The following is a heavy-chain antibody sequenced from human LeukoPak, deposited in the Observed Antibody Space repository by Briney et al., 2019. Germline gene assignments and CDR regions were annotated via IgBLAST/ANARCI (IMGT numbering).Heavy chain of an antibody. CDR2: IYYSGST. Sequence: PSETLSLTCTVSGGSISSYYWSWIRQPPGKGLEWIGYIYYSGSTNYNPSLKSRVTISVDTSKNQFSLKLSSVTAADTAVYYCAREFSGGWFDPWGQGTLVTVSS. CDR3: AREFSGGWFDP. D-gene: IGHD3-10*01. CDR1: GGSISSYY. V-gene: IGHV4-59*01. J-gene: IGHJ5*02.